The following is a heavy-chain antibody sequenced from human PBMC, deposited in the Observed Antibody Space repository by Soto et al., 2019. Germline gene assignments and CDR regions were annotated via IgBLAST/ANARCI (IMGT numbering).Heavy chain of an antibody. D-gene: IGHD1-20*01. Sequence: QVQLQQWGAGLLKPSETLSLTCAVYGGSFSGYYWSWIRQPPGKGLEWIGRVYSSGATNYNPSLNGRVTMSVDTSRNQFSLRLSSVTAADTAIYYCTKGPNWNYYYYGVDVWGQGTAVTVSS. CDR1: GGSFSGYY. CDR3: TKGPNWNYYYYGVDV. V-gene: IGHV4-59*10. J-gene: IGHJ6*02. CDR2: VYSSGAT.